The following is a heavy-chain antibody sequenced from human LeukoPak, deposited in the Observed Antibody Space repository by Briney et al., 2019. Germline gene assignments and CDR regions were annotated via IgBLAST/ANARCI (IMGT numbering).Heavy chain of an antibody. J-gene: IGHJ6*04. CDR2: IYYSGST. D-gene: IGHD2-2*01. CDR1: GGSITSYY. CDR3: ARQGGFASSAGV. V-gene: IGHV4-59*08. Sequence: PSETLSLTCTVSGGSITSYYWSWIRQPPGKGLEWIGYIYYSGSTNYNPSLKSRVTIPVDTSKNQFSLKLSSVTAADTAVYFCARQGGFASSAGVWGKGTTVTVSS.